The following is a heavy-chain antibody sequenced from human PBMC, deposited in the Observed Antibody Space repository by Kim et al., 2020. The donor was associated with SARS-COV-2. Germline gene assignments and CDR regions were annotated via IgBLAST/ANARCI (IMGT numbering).Heavy chain of an antibody. CDR3: GKDAQAHAAAGTVEALDY. Sequence: VKGRFTISRDHSKNTLYLQMNSLTTDDTAVYYCGKDAQAHAAAGTVEALDYSGQGTLVTVSS. J-gene: IGHJ4*02. D-gene: IGHD6-13*01. V-gene: IGHV3-30*02.